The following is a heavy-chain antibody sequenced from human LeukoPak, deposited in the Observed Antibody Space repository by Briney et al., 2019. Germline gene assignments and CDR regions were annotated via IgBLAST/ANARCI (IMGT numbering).Heavy chain of an antibody. J-gene: IGHJ2*01. Sequence: PSETLSLTCGVSGDPISSSNYYWGWIRQPPGKGLEWIGSVYYTGNTYYNPSLKGRVTISVHTSKNQFSLILSSVTAADTALYYCARHKGRDGYNVHWAFDLCARGTLVTVSS. V-gene: IGHV4-39*01. CDR3: ARHKGRDGYNVHWAFDL. D-gene: IGHD5-24*01. CDR2: VYYTGNT. CDR1: GDPISSSNYY.